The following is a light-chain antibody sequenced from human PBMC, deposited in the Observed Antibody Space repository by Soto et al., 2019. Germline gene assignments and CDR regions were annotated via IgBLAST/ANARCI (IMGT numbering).Light chain of an antibody. CDR3: QRYETFPRT. V-gene: IGKV1-5*03. J-gene: IGKJ1*01. Sequence: DIQMTQSPSTLSASVGDRVTITCRASQSINNWLAWYQQKPGKAPKLFIFKASTVVSGVPSRFSGSGSGTEFTLTISSLQPDDFATYFCQRYETFPRTFGQGTKVEIK. CDR1: QSINNW. CDR2: KAS.